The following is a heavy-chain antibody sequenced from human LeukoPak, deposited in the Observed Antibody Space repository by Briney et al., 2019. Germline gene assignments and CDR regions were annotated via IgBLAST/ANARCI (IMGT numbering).Heavy chain of an antibody. CDR1: GYTFTTYG. Sequence: ASVKVSCKASGYTFTTYGLSWVRQAPGQGVEWMGWISAYNGNTNYAQKLQGRVTMTTDSSTITAYMELRSLRSDDTAVYYCVRQGGDSIGYYFLHWGQGTLVTVSS. J-gene: IGHJ1*01. CDR3: VRQGGDSIGYYFLH. CDR2: ISAYNGNT. D-gene: IGHD3-22*01. V-gene: IGHV1-18*01.